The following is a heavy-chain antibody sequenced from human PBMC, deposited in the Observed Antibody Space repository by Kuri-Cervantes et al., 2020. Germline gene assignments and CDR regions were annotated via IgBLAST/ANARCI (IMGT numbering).Heavy chain of an antibody. CDR2: IYTSGST. CDR3: ARDLRLLWFGESGPYYYGMDV. J-gene: IGHJ6*02. V-gene: IGHV4-4*07. CDR1: GGSISSYY. Sequence: SETLSLICTVSGGSISSYYWSWIRQPAGKGLEWIGRIYTSGSTNYNPSLKSRVTISVDTSKNQFSLKLSSVTAADTAVYYCARDLRLLWFGESGPYYYGMDVWGQGTTVTVSS. D-gene: IGHD3-10*01.